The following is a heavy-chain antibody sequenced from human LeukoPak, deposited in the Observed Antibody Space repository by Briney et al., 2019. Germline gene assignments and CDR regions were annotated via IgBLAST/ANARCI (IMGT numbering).Heavy chain of an antibody. CDR2: FLDGGTA. CDR1: GASITNNN. Sequence: PSETLSLTCSVSGASITNNNWNWIRQAPGGGLEWIGYFLDGGTANSNPSLKSRVSISGDTSRNQISLKLTSVTAADSGVYYCARDVVVPYFDPPPDYVYHGMDVWGQGTAVIVSS. CDR3: ARDVVVPYFDPPPDYVYHGMDV. D-gene: IGHD2-15*01. J-gene: IGHJ6*02. V-gene: IGHV4-59*01.